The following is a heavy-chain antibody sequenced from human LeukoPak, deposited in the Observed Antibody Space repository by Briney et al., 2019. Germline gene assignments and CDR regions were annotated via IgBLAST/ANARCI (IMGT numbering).Heavy chain of an antibody. V-gene: IGHV3-48*02. Sequence: GGSLRLSCAASGFTFSNYYMNWVRQTPGKGLEWVAYISYTSSTIYYADSVKGRFTISRDNAKNSLYLQMNSLRDGDTAVYYCARDKWLRNYYYGMDVWGQGTTVTVSS. D-gene: IGHD5-12*01. CDR2: ISYTSSTI. CDR3: ARDKWLRNYYYGMDV. J-gene: IGHJ6*02. CDR1: GFTFSNYY.